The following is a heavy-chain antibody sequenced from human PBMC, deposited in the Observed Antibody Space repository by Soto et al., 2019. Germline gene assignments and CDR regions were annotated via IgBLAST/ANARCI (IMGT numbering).Heavy chain of an antibody. Sequence: SGPTLVNPTQTLTLTCTFSGFSLSTSGMCVSWIRQPPGKALEWLARIDWDDDKYYSTSLKTRLTISKDTSKNQVVLTMTNMDPVDTAVYYCARGADYYDSSGYYLDAFDIWGQGTMVTVS. CDR3: ARGADYYDSSGYYLDAFDI. D-gene: IGHD3-22*01. CDR1: GFSLSTSGMC. CDR2: IDWDDDK. V-gene: IGHV2-70*11. J-gene: IGHJ3*02.